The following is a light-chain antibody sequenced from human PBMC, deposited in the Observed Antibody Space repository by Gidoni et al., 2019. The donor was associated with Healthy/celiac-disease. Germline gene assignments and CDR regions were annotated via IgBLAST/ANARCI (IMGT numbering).Light chain of an antibody. CDR2: DDS. Sequence: SYVLTQPPAVAGDPAQTARITCGGNNSGSKSVHWYQQQQGQAPVLVVYDDSARPSGIPERFSGSNSGNTATLTISRVEAGDEADYYCQVWDSSSDHLVFGGGTQLTVL. J-gene: IGLJ2*01. CDR3: QVWDSSSDHLV. CDR1: NSGSKS. V-gene: IGLV3-21*02.